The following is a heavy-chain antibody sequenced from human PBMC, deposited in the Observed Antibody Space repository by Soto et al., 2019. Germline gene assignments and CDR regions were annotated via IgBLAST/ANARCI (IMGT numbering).Heavy chain of an antibody. J-gene: IGHJ6*02. CDR2: INSNSGCT. V-gene: IGHV1-2*04. Sequence: QVQLVQSGAEVKKPGASVKVSCKASGYTFTGYYMYWVRQAPGQGLEWMGWINSNSGCTNYAQKYQDWVTLNSDKSSSTAYLELSRLRSDDTGVYYCARSIVAAGPGISPDYYYYVMDVWGQGTTVTVSS. CDR3: ARSIVAAGPGISPDYYYYVMDV. D-gene: IGHD6-13*01. CDR1: GYTFTGYY.